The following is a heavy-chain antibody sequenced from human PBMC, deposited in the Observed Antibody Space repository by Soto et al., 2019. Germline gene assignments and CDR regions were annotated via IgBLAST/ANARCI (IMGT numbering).Heavy chain of an antibody. V-gene: IGHV3-21*01. CDR2: ISSRSSYI. CDR1: GFTFSSYS. D-gene: IGHD2-2*02. Sequence: PGGSLRLSCAASGFTFSSYSMNWVRQAPGKGLEWVSSISSRSSYIYYADSVKGRFTISRDNAKNSLYLQMNSLRAEDTAVYYCARDPGGYQLLYSYYYYGMDVWGQGTTVTVSS. CDR3: ARDPGGYQLLYSYYYYGMDV. J-gene: IGHJ6*02.